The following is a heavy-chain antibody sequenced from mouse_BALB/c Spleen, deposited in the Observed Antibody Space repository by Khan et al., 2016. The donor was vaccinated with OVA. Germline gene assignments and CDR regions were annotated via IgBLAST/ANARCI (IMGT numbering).Heavy chain of an antibody. CDR3: ARETVVDIYWYFDV. V-gene: IGHV7-3*02. CDR1: GFTFTDYY. CDR2: IRNKAKGYKT. D-gene: IGHD1-1*01. J-gene: IGHJ1*01. Sequence: EVELVESGGGLVQPGGSLRLSCAPSGFTFTDYYMSWVRQPPGKALEWLGFIRNKAKGYKTEYSASVKGRFTISRDNSQSIVYLQMNTLRAEDSATYYCARETVVDIYWYFDVWGAGTTVTVSS.